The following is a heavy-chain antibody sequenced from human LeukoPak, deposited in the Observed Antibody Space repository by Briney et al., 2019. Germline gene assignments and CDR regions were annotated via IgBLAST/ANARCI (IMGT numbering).Heavy chain of an antibody. CDR1: GYTFTGYY. CDR3: ARASLRYFDWMPDY. J-gene: IGHJ4*02. CDR2: INPNSGNT. V-gene: IGHV1-18*04. D-gene: IGHD3-9*01. Sequence: ASVKVSCKASGYTFTGYYMHWVRQAPGQGLEWMGWINPNSGNTNYAQKLQGRVTMTTDTSTSTAYMELRSLRSDDTAVYYCARASLRYFDWMPDYWGQGTLVTVSS.